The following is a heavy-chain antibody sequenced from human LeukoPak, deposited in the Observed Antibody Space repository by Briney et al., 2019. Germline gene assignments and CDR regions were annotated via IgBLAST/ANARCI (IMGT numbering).Heavy chain of an antibody. V-gene: IGHV3-23*01. D-gene: IGHD6-19*01. Sequence: PGGSLRLSCAASGFTFSSYAMSWVRQAPGKRLEWVSAISGSGGSTYYADSVKGRFTISRDNSKNTLYLQMNSLRAEDTAVYYCAKVPWYSSGWLQGQGNLYFDYWGQGTLVTVSS. J-gene: IGHJ4*02. CDR3: AKVPWYSSGWLQGQGNLYFDY. CDR1: GFTFSSYA. CDR2: ISGSGGST.